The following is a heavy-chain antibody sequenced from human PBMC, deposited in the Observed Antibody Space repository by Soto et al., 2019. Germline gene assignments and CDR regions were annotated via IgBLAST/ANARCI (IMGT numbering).Heavy chain of an antibody. CDR1: GGSISSYY. D-gene: IGHD6-19*01. J-gene: IGHJ6*02. V-gene: IGHV4-4*07. CDR3: ARATSSGWYPYYYGMDV. CDR2: IYTSGST. Sequence: QVQLQESGTGLVKPSETLSLTCTVSGGSISSYYWSWIRQPAGKGLEWIGRIYTSGSTNYNPSLKSRVTMSVDTSKNQFSLKLSSVTAADTAVYYCARATSSGWYPYYYGMDVWGQGTTVTVSS.